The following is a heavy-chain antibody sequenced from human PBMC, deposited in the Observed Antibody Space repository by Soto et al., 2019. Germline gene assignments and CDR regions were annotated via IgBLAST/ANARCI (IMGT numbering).Heavy chain of an antibody. CDR1: GYTFTSYG. Sequence: ASVKVSCKASGYTFTSYGISWVRQAPGQGLEWMGWISAYNGNTNYAQKLQGRVTMTTDTPTSTAYMELRSLRSDDTAVYYCAREDDYGGNGKFDYWGQGTLVTVSS. J-gene: IGHJ4*02. D-gene: IGHD4-17*01. CDR2: ISAYNGNT. V-gene: IGHV1-18*01. CDR3: AREDDYGGNGKFDY.